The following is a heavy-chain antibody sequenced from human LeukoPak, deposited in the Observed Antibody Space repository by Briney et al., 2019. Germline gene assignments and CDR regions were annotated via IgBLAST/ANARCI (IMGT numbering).Heavy chain of an antibody. D-gene: IGHD6-19*01. J-gene: IGHJ4*02. CDR3: AGSSGWVAVN. CDR2: INQDGSEK. Sequence: GGSLRLSCEVSGFTLGSFWMNWVRQAPGKGLEWVVNINQDGSEKYYVDSVKGRFTISRDNAKNLLYLQMSSLRAEDTAVYYCAGSSGWVAVNWGQGTLVTVSS. V-gene: IGHV3-7*01. CDR1: GFTLGSFW.